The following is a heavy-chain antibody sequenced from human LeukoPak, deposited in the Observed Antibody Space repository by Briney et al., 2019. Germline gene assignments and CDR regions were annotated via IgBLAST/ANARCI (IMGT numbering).Heavy chain of an antibody. CDR3: ATGSSRRVWGLLWEPLAGEYFQH. CDR1: GYTLTELS. CDR2: FDPEDGET. V-gene: IGHV1-24*01. Sequence: ASVKVSCKVSGYTLTELSMHWVRQAPGKGLEWMGGFDPEDGETIYAQKFQGRVTMTEDTSTDTAYMELSSLRSEDTAVYYCATGSSRRVWGLLWEPLAGEYFQHWGQGTLVTVSS. J-gene: IGHJ1*01. D-gene: IGHD3-10*01.